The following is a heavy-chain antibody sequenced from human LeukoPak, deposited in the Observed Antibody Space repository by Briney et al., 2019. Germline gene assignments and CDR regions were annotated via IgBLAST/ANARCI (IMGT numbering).Heavy chain of an antibody. D-gene: IGHD3-22*01. CDR1: GGTFSSYT. CDR3: ARDCPNYDSSGYYFDY. Sequence: SVKVSCKASGGTFSSYTISWVRQAPGQGLEWMGRIIPILGIANYAQKFQGRVTITADKSTSTAYMELSSLRSEDTAVYYCARDCPNYDSSGYYFDYSGQGTLVTVSS. V-gene: IGHV1-69*04. J-gene: IGHJ4*02. CDR2: IIPILGIA.